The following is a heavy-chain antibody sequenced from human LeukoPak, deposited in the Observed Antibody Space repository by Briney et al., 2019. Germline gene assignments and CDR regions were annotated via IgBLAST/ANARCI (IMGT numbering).Heavy chain of an antibody. J-gene: IGHJ4*02. D-gene: IGHD6-19*01. CDR1: GYTFTGYY. CDR2: INPNSGGT. Sequence: ASVKVSCKASGYTFTGYYMHWVRQAPGQGLEWMGWINPNSGGTNYAQKFQGRVTMTRDTSISTAYMELSRLRSDDTAVYYCARVDSSGWTGHHFDYWGQGTLVTVSS. CDR3: ARVDSSGWTGHHFDY. V-gene: IGHV1-2*02.